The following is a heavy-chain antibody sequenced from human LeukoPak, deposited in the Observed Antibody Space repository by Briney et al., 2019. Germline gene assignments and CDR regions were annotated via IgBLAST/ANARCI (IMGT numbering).Heavy chain of an antibody. CDR1: GYYITGGYY. CDR3: ARDPGGTGDY. Sequence: PSEPLSLTCAVSGYYITGGYYWGWIRQPPGKGLEWIGNIYHSGSTYYNPSLKSRVTISVDTSNNQFSLKLSSVTAADTAVYYCARDPGGTGDYWGQGTLVTVSS. D-gene: IGHD1-26*01. J-gene: IGHJ4*02. CDR2: IYHSGST. V-gene: IGHV4-38-2*02.